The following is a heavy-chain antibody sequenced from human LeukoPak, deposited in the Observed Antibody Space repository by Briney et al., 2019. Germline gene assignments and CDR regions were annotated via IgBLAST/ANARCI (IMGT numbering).Heavy chain of an antibody. Sequence: PGRSLRLSCAASGFTFSSYGMRWGRQAPGKGLEWGSVIWYDGSNKYYADSVKSRFTISRDNSKNTLYLQMNSLRAEDTAVYYCARGLLAAAGTVYYGMDVWGQGTTVTVSS. J-gene: IGHJ6*02. CDR2: IWYDGSNK. D-gene: IGHD6-13*01. V-gene: IGHV3-33*01. CDR1: GFTFSSYG. CDR3: ARGLLAAAGTVYYGMDV.